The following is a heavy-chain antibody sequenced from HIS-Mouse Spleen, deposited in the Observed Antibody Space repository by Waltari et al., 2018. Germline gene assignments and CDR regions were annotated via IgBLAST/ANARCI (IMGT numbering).Heavy chain of an antibody. CDR2: IYYSGST. D-gene: IGHD3-3*01. CDR3: ARAYDFWSGFDY. Sequence: QVQLQESGPGLVKPSETLSLTCTVSGGSISSYYWRWIRQPPGKGLEWIGYIYYSGSTNYNPSLKSRVTISVDTSKNQFSLKLSSVTAADTAVYYCARAYDFWSGFDYWGQGTLVTVSS. CDR1: GGSISSYY. V-gene: IGHV4-59*01. J-gene: IGHJ4*02.